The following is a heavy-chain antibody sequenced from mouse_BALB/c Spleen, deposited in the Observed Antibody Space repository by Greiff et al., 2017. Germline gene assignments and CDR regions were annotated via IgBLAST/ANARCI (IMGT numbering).Heavy chain of an antibody. Sequence: PASAIDFSRYWMSWVRQAPGKGLEWIGEINPDSSTINYTPSLKDKFIISRDNAKNTLYLQMSKVRSEDTALYYCASSMITAGAWFAYWGQGTLVTVSA. D-gene: IGHD2-4*01. CDR2: INPDSSTI. CDR3: ASSMITAGAWFAY. CDR1: AIDFSRYW. J-gene: IGHJ3*01. V-gene: IGHV4-1*02.